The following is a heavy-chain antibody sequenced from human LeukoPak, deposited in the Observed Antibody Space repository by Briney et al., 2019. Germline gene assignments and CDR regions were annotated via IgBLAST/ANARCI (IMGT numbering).Heavy chain of an antibody. J-gene: IGHJ6*03. Sequence: ASVKVSCKASGGTFSSYAISLVRQAPGQGLEWMGGIIPIFGTANYAQKFQGRVTITTDESTSTAYMELSSLRSEDTAVYYCARAGAPIVVVPAANDYYYYYMDAWGKGTTVTVSS. D-gene: IGHD2-2*01. V-gene: IGHV1-69*05. CDR2: IIPIFGTA. CDR3: ARAGAPIVVVPAANDYYYYYMDA. CDR1: GGTFSSYA.